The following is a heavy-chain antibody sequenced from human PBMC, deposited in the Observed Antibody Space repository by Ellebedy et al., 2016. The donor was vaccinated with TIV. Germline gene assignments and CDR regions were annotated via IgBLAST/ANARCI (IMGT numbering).Heavy chain of an antibody. J-gene: IGHJ5*02. CDR1: GASISSYY. D-gene: IGHD2-15*01. V-gene: IGHV4-59*08. Sequence: MPSETLSLTCTVPGASISSYYWSWIRQPPGKGLEWIGYIYYSGSTNYNPSLKSRITISVDSSNNQFSLRLRSVTAADTAVYYCARLPLLGRYNWFDPWGQGTLVTVSS. CDR2: IYYSGST. CDR3: ARLPLLGRYNWFDP.